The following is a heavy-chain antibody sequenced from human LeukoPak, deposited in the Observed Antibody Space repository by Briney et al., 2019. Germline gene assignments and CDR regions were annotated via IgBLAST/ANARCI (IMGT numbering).Heavy chain of an antibody. CDR3: AKGSSSWYWFDP. J-gene: IGHJ5*02. CDR2: ISGSGGST. V-gene: IGHV3-23*01. Sequence: PGGSLRLSCAASGFTFSSYAMSWVRQAPGKGLEWVSAISGSGGSTYYADSVKGRFTISRDNSKYTLYLQMNSLRAEDTAVYYCAKGSSSWYWFDPWGQGTLVTVSS. CDR1: GFTFSSYA. D-gene: IGHD6-13*01.